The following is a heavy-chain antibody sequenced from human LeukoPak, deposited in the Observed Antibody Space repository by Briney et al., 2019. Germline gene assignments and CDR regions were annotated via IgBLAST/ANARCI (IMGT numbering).Heavy chain of an antibody. D-gene: IGHD5-12*01. CDR3: ARWGNSGYASGYLDY. V-gene: IGHV4-31*03. Sequence: PSETLSLTCTVSGDSISSGGNYWSWLHQHSGKGLEWIGYIYYSGSTYYNPSLKSRLTISVDTSKNHFSLKLSSVTAADTAMYYCARWGNSGYASGYLDYWGQGTLVTVSS. J-gene: IGHJ4*02. CDR2: IYYSGST. CDR1: GDSISSGGNY.